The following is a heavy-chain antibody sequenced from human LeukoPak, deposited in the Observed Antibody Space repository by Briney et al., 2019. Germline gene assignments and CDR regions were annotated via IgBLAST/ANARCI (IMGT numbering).Heavy chain of an antibody. J-gene: IGHJ4*02. CDR3: AKDFVVVPGNVNYFDY. CDR2: IISIANSYAT. Sequence: PGGSLRLSCAASGFTFSGSAMRWVRQASGKGLEWVGRIISIANSYATLYAVSVKGRFTVSRDNSKNTLYVQMKSLRAEDTAVYYCAKDFVVVPGNVNYFDYWGQGTLVTVSS. D-gene: IGHD2-21*02. CDR1: GFTFSGSA. V-gene: IGHV3-73*01.